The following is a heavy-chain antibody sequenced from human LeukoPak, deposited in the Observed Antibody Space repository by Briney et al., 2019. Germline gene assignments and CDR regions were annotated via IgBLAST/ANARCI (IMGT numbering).Heavy chain of an antibody. CDR3: ARDGGIVGTKGKYFDY. Sequence: GGSLRLSCAASGFTFSSYSMNWVRQAPGKGLEWVSYISSSSSTIYYADSVKGRFAISRDNAKNSLYLQMNSLRAEDTAVYYCARDGGIVGTKGKYFDYWGQGTLVTVSS. D-gene: IGHD1-26*01. V-gene: IGHV3-48*01. J-gene: IGHJ4*02. CDR1: GFTFSSYS. CDR2: ISSSSSTI.